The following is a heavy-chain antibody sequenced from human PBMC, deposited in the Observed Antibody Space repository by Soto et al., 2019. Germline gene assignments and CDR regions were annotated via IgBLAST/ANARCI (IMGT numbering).Heavy chain of an antibody. V-gene: IGHV1-2*02. J-gene: IGHJ3*02. CDR3: TRDNIENSDGLYDAFDI. D-gene: IGHD5-18*01. Sequence: GASVKVSCKTSGYTFTDYYTHWVRQAPGQGLEWMGWINPKGGGAYFAQKFQGRVTMTGDTSIGTAYIEVNSLTSDDTAVYFCTRDNIENSDGLYDAFDIWGQGTTV. CDR1: GYTFTDYY. CDR2: INPKGGGA.